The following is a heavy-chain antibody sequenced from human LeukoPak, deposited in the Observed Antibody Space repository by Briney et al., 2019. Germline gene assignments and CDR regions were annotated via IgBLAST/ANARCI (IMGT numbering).Heavy chain of an antibody. V-gene: IGHV4-59*08. Sequence: PSETLSFTCTVSDGFISSYYWSWIRQPPGKGLEWFGYIYYSGSTHYNTSLKRRVTISVDTSRNQFSRRPRSVTAADTAVYYCARYYYFGMDVWGQGTTVTVSS. J-gene: IGHJ6*02. CDR2: IYYSGST. CDR3: ARYYYFGMDV. CDR1: DGFISSYY.